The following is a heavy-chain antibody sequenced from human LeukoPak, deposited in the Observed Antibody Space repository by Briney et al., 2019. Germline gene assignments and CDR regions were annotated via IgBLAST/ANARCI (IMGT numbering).Heavy chain of an antibody. CDR1: GFTFSDYY. Sequence: GGSRRLSCAASGFTFSDYYMSWIRQAPGKGLEWVSYISSSSSYTNYADSVKGRFTISRDNAKNSLYLQMNSLRAEDTAVYYCARDAVSLAAAGTSDYWGQGSLVTVSS. CDR3: ARDAVSLAAAGTSDY. J-gene: IGHJ4*02. V-gene: IGHV3-11*05. CDR2: ISSSSSYT. D-gene: IGHD6-13*01.